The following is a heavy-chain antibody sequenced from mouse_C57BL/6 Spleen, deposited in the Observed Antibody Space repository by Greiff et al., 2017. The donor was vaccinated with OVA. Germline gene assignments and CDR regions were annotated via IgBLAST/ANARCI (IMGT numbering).Heavy chain of an antibody. Sequence: VQLKQSGTVLARPGASVKMSCKTSGYTFTSYWMHWVKQRPGQGLEWIGAIYPGNSDTSYNQKFKGKAKLTAFTSASTAYMELSSLTNEDSAVYYCTRGDYDPWYFDVWGTGTTVTVSS. CDR3: TRGDYDPWYFDV. CDR2: IYPGNSDT. D-gene: IGHD2-4*01. V-gene: IGHV1-5*01. CDR1: GYTFTSYW. J-gene: IGHJ1*03.